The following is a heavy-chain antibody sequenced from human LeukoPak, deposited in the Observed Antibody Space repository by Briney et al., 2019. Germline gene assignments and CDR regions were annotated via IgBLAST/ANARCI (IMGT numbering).Heavy chain of an antibody. J-gene: IGHJ3*02. CDR1: GFTFSSYD. D-gene: IGHD2-2*01. CDR2: IGTAGDT. CDR3: AREDQLVDAFDI. Sequence: GGSLRLSCAASGFTFSSYDMHWVRQATGKGLEWVSAIGTAGDTYYPGSVKGRFTISRENAKNSLYLQMNSLRAGDTAAYYCAREDQLVDAFDIWGQGTMVTVSS. V-gene: IGHV3-13*01.